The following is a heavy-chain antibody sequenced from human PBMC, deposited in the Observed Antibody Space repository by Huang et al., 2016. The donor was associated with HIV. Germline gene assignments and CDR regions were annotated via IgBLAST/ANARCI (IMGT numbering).Heavy chain of an antibody. Sequence: QVQLVQSGAEVKKPGSSVKVSCKASGGSFRNFAIGWVRQAPGQGLEWMGGIIPTLGTANYAQKFQGRVTIIADESTSTAYMELSSLRSEDTAVYYCATVDYYDTSGPQRGYFDNLGQGTLVTVSS. D-gene: IGHD3-22*01. J-gene: IGHJ4*02. CDR2: IIPTLGTA. CDR1: GGSFRNFA. V-gene: IGHV1-69*01. CDR3: ATVDYYDTSGPQRGYFDN.